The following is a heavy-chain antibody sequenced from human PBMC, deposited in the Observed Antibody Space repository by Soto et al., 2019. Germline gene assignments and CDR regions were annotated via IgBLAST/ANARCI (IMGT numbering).Heavy chain of an antibody. CDR2: ISAGGQIT. V-gene: IGHV3-23*01. CDR3: AKSRIEAVHDSFDI. D-gene: IGHD3-22*01. J-gene: IGHJ3*02. CDR1: GFAYSTYA. Sequence: PVGSLRLSCAASGFAYSTYAMNWVRQAPGKRLEWVSGISAGGQITDYADSVRGRVSISRDNSKNTVFLHMSSLRAEDTAIYYCAKSRIEAVHDSFDIWGQGTTVTVSS.